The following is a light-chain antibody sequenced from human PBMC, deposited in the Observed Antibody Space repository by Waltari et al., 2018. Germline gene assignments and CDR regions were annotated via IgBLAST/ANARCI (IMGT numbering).Light chain of an antibody. V-gene: IGKV1-5*03. CDR2: KAS. J-gene: IGKJ4*01. CDR3: QQYNRNSLLT. Sequence: DIQMTQSPYTLSASVGDSAIFTCRASQSISNWLAWYPQKPEKAPKLLIYKASSLESGVPSRVSGSGSGTEFTLTIGSLHPDDFATYYCQQYNRNSLLTFSGGTTVKIK. CDR1: QSISNW.